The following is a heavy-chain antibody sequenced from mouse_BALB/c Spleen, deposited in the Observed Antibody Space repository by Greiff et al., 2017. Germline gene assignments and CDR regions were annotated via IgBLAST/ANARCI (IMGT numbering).Heavy chain of an antibody. Sequence: EVKLMESGGGLVKPGGSLKLSCAASGFAFSSYDMSWVRQTPEKRLEWVAYISSGGGSTYYPDTVKGRFTISRDNAKNTLYLQMSSLKSEDTAMYYCARHSWGYYAMDYWGQGTSVTVSS. CDR2: ISSGGGST. D-gene: IGHD3-1*01. J-gene: IGHJ4*01. V-gene: IGHV5-12-1*01. CDR1: GFAFSSYD. CDR3: ARHSWGYYAMDY.